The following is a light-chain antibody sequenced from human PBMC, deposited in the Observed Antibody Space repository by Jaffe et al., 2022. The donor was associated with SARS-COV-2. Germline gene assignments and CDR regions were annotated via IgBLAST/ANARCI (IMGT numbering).Light chain of an antibody. V-gene: IGLV2-23*01. J-gene: IGLJ1*01. CDR2: EAT. Sequence: QSALTQPASVSGSPGQSIAISCTGTSSDVGSYNRVSWYQHHPGKAPKVIIYEATKRPSGISNRFSGSKSGNTASLTISGLQPEDEADYYCCSYADRSYVFGTGTKVTVL. CDR3: CSYADRSYV. CDR1: SSDVGSYNR.